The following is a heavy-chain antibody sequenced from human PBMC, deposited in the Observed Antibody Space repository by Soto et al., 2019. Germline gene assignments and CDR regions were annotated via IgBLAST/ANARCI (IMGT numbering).Heavy chain of an antibody. CDR1: GYTFTSYG. CDR2: ISAYNGNT. CDR3: ARGRAYGSGSYYWFDP. Sequence: GASVKVSCKASGYTFTSYGISWVRQAPGQGLEWMGWISAYNGNTNYAQKLQGRVTMTTDTSTSTAYMELSSLRSEDTAVYYCARGRAYGSGSYYWFDPWGQGTLVTV. D-gene: IGHD3-10*01. J-gene: IGHJ5*02. V-gene: IGHV1-18*01.